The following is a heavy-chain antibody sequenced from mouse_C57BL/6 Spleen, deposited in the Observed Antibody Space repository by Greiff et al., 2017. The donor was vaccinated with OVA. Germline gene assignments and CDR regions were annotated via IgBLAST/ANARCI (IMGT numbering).Heavy chain of an antibody. J-gene: IGHJ4*01. V-gene: IGHV1-15*01. Sequence: QVQLQQSGAELVRPGASVTLSCKASGYTFTDYEMHWVKQTPVHGLEWIGAIDPETGGTAYNQKFKGKAILTADKSSSTAYMELRSLTSEDSAVYYCTRERLYARDYWGQGTSVTVSS. CDR2: IDPETGGT. CDR1: GYTFTDYE. CDR3: TRERLYARDY. D-gene: IGHD2-13*01.